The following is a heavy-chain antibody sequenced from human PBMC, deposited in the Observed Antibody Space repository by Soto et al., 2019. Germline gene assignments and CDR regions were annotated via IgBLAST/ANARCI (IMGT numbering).Heavy chain of an antibody. Sequence: QVQLQESDPGLVKPSQTLSLTCTVSGGSIDNYEYYWTWIRQPPGKGLEWVGYIYYSGRTNYNPSLNSRLTISLDMSKNQFSLRLTSVSAADTAMYYCARDRSNSPDYFDFWGQGTLVTVSS. CDR3: ARDRSNSPDYFDF. D-gene: IGHD6-6*01. CDR2: IYYSGRT. CDR1: GGSIDNYEYY. V-gene: IGHV4-30-4*01. J-gene: IGHJ4*02.